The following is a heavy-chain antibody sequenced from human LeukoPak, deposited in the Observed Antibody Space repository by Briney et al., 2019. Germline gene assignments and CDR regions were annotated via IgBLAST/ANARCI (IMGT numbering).Heavy chain of an antibody. CDR2: INPNSGGT. V-gene: IGHV1-2*02. Sequence: GASVKVSCKASGYTFTGYYMHWVRQAPGQGLEWMGWINPNSGGTNYAQKFQGRVTMTRDTSISTAYMELSRLRSDDTAVYYCARMDTAMVGGTGWFDPWGQGTLVTVSS. CDR1: GYTFTGYY. CDR3: ARMDTAMVGGTGWFDP. J-gene: IGHJ5*02. D-gene: IGHD5-18*01.